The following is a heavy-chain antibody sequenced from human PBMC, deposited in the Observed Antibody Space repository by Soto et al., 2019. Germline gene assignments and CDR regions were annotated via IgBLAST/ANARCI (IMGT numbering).Heavy chain of an antibody. Sequence: QVHLVQSGVEVKTPGASVKVSCQASGYTFFTYDISWVRQAPGQGLEWMGWISTYSGDTKYAQKFQGRVTMTTDTSTTTGYLELRSLRSDDTAVYYCARHHGPTTSENGFAPWGQGTLVTVFS. J-gene: IGHJ5*02. CDR3: ARHHGPTTSENGFAP. CDR1: GYTFFTYD. V-gene: IGHV1-18*01. CDR2: ISTYSGDT. D-gene: IGHD5-12*01.